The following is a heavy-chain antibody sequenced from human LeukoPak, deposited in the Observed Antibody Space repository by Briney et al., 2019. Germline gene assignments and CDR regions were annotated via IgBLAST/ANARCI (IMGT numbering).Heavy chain of an antibody. D-gene: IGHD2/OR15-2a*01. Sequence: GASVKVSCKASGYTFIGYYTHWVRQAPGQGLEWMGWINPNGDGTNYAQNFQGRVTMTRDTSISIAYMELSGLRSDDTAVYYCARATCNTDCAGFDPWGQGTLVTVSS. CDR2: INPNGDGT. CDR1: GYTFIGYY. CDR3: ARATCNTDCAGFDP. J-gene: IGHJ5*02. V-gene: IGHV1-2*02.